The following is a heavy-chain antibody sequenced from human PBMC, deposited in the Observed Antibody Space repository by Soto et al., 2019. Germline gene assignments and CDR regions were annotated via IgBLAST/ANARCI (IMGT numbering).Heavy chain of an antibody. D-gene: IGHD5-12*01. Sequence: GGSLRLSCAASGFTFSSYAMSWVRQAPGKGLEWVSAISGSGGSTYYADSVKGRFTSSRDNSKNTLYLQMNSLRAEDTAAYYCAKDLRDGYNTAFDYWGQGTLVTVSS. V-gene: IGHV3-23*01. CDR1: GFTFSSYA. CDR2: ISGSGGST. CDR3: AKDLRDGYNTAFDY. J-gene: IGHJ4*02.